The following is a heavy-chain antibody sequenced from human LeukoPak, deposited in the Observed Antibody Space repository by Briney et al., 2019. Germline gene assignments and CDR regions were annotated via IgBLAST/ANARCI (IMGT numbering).Heavy chain of an antibody. V-gene: IGHV4-39*07. J-gene: IGHJ4*02. CDR1: GGSISSSSYY. CDR3: ARVKISSSWYCDY. CDR2: IYYSGST. Sequence: PSETLSLTCTVSGGSISSSSYYWGWIRQPPGKGLEWIGSIYYSGSTYYNPSLKSRVTISVDTSKNQFSLKLSSVTAADTAVYYCARVKISSSWYCDYWGQGTLVTVSS. D-gene: IGHD6-13*01.